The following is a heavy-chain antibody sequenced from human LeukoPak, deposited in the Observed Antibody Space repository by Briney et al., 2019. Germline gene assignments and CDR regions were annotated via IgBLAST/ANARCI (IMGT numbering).Heavy chain of an antibody. CDR2: IKQDGSQK. J-gene: IGHJ3*02. D-gene: IGHD3-22*01. V-gene: IGHV3-7*01. Sequence: GGSLRLSCVASGFTFTNYWMNWVRQAPGKGLEWVASIKQDGSQKSYVDSVKGRFTISRDNAKNSLSLQMDSLRAEDTAVYYCAKDYSSGYYHAYAFDIWGQGTMVTVSS. CDR1: GFTFTNYW. CDR3: AKDYSSGYYHAYAFDI.